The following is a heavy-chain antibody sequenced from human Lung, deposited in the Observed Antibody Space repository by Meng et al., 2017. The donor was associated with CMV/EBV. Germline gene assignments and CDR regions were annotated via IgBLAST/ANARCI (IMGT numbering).Heavy chain of an antibody. D-gene: IGHD3-10*01. CDR1: YYICNGYC. CDR3: TKPQSGGGPYYS. Sequence: CKASYYICNGYCRQWMGQGTGKGLEWMGRHDPISGRTEYAQKLQGRVTQTRDTSINTASMKLSTLTTDHTARYYCTKPQSGGGPYYSWGQGTLVTVSS. CDR2: HDPISGRT. V-gene: IGHV1-2*06. J-gene: IGHJ5*02.